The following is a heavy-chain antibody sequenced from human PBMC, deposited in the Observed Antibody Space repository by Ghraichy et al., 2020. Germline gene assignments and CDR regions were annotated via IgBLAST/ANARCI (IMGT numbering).Heavy chain of an antibody. CDR1: GGSISSYY. V-gene: IGHV4-59*01. CDR3: ARAPPLSGSYRECDAFDI. CDR2: IYYSGST. D-gene: IGHD3-10*01. J-gene: IGHJ3*02. Sequence: SETLSLTCTVSGGSISSYYWSWIRQPPGKGLEWIGYIYYSGSTNYNPSLKSRVTISVDTSKNQFSLKLSSVTAADTAVYYCARAPPLSGSYRECDAFDIWGQGTMVTVSS.